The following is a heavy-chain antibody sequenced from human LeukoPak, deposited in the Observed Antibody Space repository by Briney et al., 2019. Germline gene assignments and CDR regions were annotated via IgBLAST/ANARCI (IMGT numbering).Heavy chain of an antibody. CDR2: IYYSGST. Sequence: SETLSLTCTVSGGSISSSSYYWGWIRQPPGKGLEWIGSIYYSGSTYYNPSLKSRVTISVDTSKNQFSLKLSSVTAADTAVYYCARITRGYCSSTSCYNDWFDPWGQGTLVTVSS. V-gene: IGHV4-39*01. D-gene: IGHD2-2*02. CDR3: ARITRGYCSSTSCYNDWFDP. J-gene: IGHJ5*02. CDR1: GGSISSSSYY.